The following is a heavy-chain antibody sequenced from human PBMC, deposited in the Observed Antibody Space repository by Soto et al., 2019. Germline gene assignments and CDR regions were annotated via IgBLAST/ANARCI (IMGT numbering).Heavy chain of an antibody. CDR1: GYTITSYG. CDR3: ARDGRGGSSWYYYYGMDV. J-gene: IGHJ6*02. Sequence: ASVKVSCKASGYTITSYGISWVRQAPGQGLEWMGWISAYNGNTNYAQKFQGRVTMTRDTSTSTVYMELSSLRSEDTAVYYCARDGRGGSSWYYYYGMDVWGQGTTVTVSS. CDR2: ISAYNGNT. V-gene: IGHV1-18*01. D-gene: IGHD6-13*01.